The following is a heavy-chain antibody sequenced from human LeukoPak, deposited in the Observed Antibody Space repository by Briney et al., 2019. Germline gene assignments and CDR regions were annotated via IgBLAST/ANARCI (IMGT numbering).Heavy chain of an antibody. V-gene: IGHV4-38-2*02. CDR3: VRVNTPVATFDY. D-gene: IGHD5-18*01. Sequence: SETLSLTCTVSGYPISSTYYGGWIRQPPGKGLEWIATISHSGSTYYHPSLRSRVTISIDTSKNKFSLKLSSATAADTAVYYCVRVNTPVATFDYWGQGTLVTVSS. CDR2: ISHSGST. J-gene: IGHJ4*02. CDR1: GYPISSTYY.